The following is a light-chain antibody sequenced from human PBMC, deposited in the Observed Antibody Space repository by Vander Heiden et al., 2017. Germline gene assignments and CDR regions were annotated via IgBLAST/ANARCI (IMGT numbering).Light chain of an antibody. CDR1: QSLLHSNGYTY. Sequence: DIVMTQSPLSLPVTPGEPASISCRSRQSLLHSNGYTYLDWYLQKPGQSPQLLLYLGSTRAAGVTDRLGGSGAGTDYTLKISRVEEEEVGVYYCRQALQTPGLTFGGGTKVEIK. CDR2: LGS. J-gene: IGKJ4*01. V-gene: IGKV2-28*01. CDR3: RQALQTPGLT.